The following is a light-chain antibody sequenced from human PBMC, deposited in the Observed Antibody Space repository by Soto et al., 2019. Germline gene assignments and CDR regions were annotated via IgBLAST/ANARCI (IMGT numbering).Light chain of an antibody. CDR3: QQYGTSPQT. V-gene: IGKV3-20*01. CDR1: QSISSTY. Sequence: EIVLTQSPGTLSLSPGERATLSCRASQSISSTYLAWYQQKLGQAPRVLIYGASSRATGIQDRFSGSGSGTDFTLPISRLEPEDVAAYYCQQYGTSPQTFGQRTKVEIK. J-gene: IGKJ1*01. CDR2: GAS.